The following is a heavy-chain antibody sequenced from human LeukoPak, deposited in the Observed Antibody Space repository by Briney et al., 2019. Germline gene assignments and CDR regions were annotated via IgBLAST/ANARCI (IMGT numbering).Heavy chain of an antibody. V-gene: IGHV4-34*01. CDR3: ARDSDSGFQ. Sequence: PSETLSLTCTVSGGSFSFYFWHWVRQPPGEGLDWIGEIHNRGSTQYKPSLRSRGIISIDTSGNHFSLKLTSVTAADTAVYFCARDSDSGFQWGQGMLVTVPS. CDR2: IHNRGST. D-gene: IGHD3-16*01. CDR1: GGSFSFYF. J-gene: IGHJ4*02.